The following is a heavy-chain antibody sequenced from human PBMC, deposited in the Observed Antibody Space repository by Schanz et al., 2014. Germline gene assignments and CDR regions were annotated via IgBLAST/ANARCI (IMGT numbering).Heavy chain of an antibody. Sequence: EVQLMESGGGLVKPGGSLRLSCAASGFTFSSYSMNWVRQAPGKGLEWVSAISGSGGSTYYADSVKGRFTISRDNSKNTLYLQMSSLRADDTAVYYCAKAADWPVTRFDPWGQGTLVTVSS. V-gene: IGHV3-23*01. CDR2: ISGSGGST. CDR3: AKAADWPVTRFDP. CDR1: GFTFSSYS. J-gene: IGHJ5*02. D-gene: IGHD3-9*01.